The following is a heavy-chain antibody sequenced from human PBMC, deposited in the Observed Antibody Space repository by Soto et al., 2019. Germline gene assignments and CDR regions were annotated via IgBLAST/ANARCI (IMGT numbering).Heavy chain of an antibody. V-gene: IGHV4-39*01. Sequence: QLQLQESGPGLVKPSETLSLTCTVSGGSISNSGYYWGWIRQPPGKGLEWIGSLFYTGSTYHNPSLKSRVAISVDTSKNQFSLKLSSVTAADTAVYYCASGEFPVPNEYWGQGTLVAVSS. CDR2: LFYTGST. CDR3: ASGEFPVPNEY. CDR1: GGSISNSGYY. J-gene: IGHJ4*02.